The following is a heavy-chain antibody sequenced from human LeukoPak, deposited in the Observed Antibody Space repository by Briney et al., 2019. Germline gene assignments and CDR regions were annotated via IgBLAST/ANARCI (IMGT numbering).Heavy chain of an antibody. J-gene: IGHJ6*02. CDR1: GGSISSSSYY. CDR3: ARGVVSSGYSHRYYYGMDV. CDR2: IYYSGST. V-gene: IGHV4-39*01. Sequence: SETLSLTCTVSGGSISSSSYYWGWIRQPPGKGLEWIGSIYYSGSTYYNPSLKSRVTISVDTSKNQFSLKLSSVTAADTAVYYCARGVVSSGYSHRYYYGMDVWGQGTTVTVSS. D-gene: IGHD3-22*01.